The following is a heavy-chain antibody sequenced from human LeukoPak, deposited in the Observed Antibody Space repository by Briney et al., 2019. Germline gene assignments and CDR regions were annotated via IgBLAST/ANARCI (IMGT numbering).Heavy chain of an antibody. Sequence: PETLSLTCSVSGGSISSPSYYWGWIRQPPGMGLVWIGYIYYSGSTYYNPSLKSRVTISVDTSKNQFSLKLTSVSAADTAVYYCARLSGSPHPPFDYWGQGTLVTVSS. V-gene: IGHV4-39*07. CDR2: IYYSGST. CDR1: GGSISSPSYY. J-gene: IGHJ4*02. CDR3: ARLSGSPHPPFDY. D-gene: IGHD1-26*01.